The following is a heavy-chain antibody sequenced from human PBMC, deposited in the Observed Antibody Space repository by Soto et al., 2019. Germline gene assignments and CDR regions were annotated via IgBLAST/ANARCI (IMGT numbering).Heavy chain of an antibody. J-gene: IGHJ3*01. CDR2: IYPGDSDA. Sequence: GESLKISCKGSGYMFTTYWIGWVRQMPGKGLEWMGFIYPGDSDARYSPSFQGQVTISVDKSISTAYLQWSSLKASDTAMYYCARQSGTCDADAFHFWGQGTMVTVSS. CDR1: GYMFTTYW. D-gene: IGHD1-26*01. CDR3: ARQSGTCDADAFHF. V-gene: IGHV5-51*01.